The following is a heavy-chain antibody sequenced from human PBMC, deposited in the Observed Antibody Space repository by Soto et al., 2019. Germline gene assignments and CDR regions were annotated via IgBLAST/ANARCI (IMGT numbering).Heavy chain of an antibody. CDR3: ARQSGYSGYEYLDY. V-gene: IGHV4-59*08. Sequence: SETLSLTCTVSGGSISSYYWSWIRQPPGKGLEWIGYIYYSGSTNYNPSLKSRVTISVDTSKNQFSLKLSSVTAADTAVYYCARQSGYSGYEYLDYWGQGTLVTVSS. D-gene: IGHD5-12*01. J-gene: IGHJ4*02. CDR1: GGSISSYY. CDR2: IYYSGST.